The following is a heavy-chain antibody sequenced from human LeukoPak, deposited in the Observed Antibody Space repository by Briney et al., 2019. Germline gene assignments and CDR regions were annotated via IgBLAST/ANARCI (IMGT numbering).Heavy chain of an antibody. CDR2: INPSGGST. CDR3: ARGVRYCTNGVCYTGIGYSAFGI. CDR1: GGTFRSYG. J-gene: IGHJ3*02. V-gene: IGHV1-46*01. Sequence: ASVKVSCKASGGTFRSYGFSWVRQAPGQGLEWMGIINPSGGSTSYAQKFQGRVTMTRDMSTSTVYMELSSLRSEDTAVYNCARGVRYCTNGVCYTGIGYSAFGIWGQGTMVTVSS. D-gene: IGHD2-8*01.